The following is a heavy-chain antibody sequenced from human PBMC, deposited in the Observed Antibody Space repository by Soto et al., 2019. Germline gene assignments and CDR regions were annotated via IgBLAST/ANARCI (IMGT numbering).Heavy chain of an antibody. Sequence: SETLSLTCTVSGGSISSYYWSWIRQPPGKGLEWIGYIYYSGSTNYNPSLKSRVTISVDTSKNQFSLKLSSVTAADTAVYDCARHGPYYYYSYYMNVGGKGTRVTVS. V-gene: IGHV4-59*08. CDR1: GGSISSYY. CDR3: ARHGPYYYYSYYMNV. CDR2: IYYSGST. J-gene: IGHJ6*03.